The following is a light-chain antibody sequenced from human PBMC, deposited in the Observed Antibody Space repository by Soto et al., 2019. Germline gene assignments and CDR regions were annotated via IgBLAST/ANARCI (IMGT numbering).Light chain of an antibody. CDR2: EVS. CDR1: SSDVGGYNY. CDR3: CSYRSIGSLV. V-gene: IGLV2-14*01. J-gene: IGLJ1*01. Sequence: QSALPMPASVSGSPGQSITISCTGTSSDVGGYNYVSWYQQHPGKAPKVMIYEVSNRPSGVSNRFSGSKSGNKASLTISGLPAEDEADYYCCSYRSIGSLVLGTGTQVTVL.